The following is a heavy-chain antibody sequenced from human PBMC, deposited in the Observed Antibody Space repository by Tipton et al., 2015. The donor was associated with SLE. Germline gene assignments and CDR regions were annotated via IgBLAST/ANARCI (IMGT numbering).Heavy chain of an antibody. V-gene: IGHV4-59*11. CDR2: IYYSGST. CDR3: ARTDIVVVPAALYYFDY. J-gene: IGHJ4*02. D-gene: IGHD2-2*01. CDR1: GGSISSHY. Sequence: TLSLTCTVSGGSISSHYWSWIRQPPGKGLEWIGYIYYSGSTYYNPSLKSRVTISVDTSKNQFSLKLSSVTAADTAVYYCARTDIVVVPAALYYFDYWGQGTLVTVSS.